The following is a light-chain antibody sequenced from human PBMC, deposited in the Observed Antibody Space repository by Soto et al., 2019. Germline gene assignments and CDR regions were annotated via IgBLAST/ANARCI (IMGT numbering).Light chain of an antibody. J-gene: IGKJ3*01. CDR3: QQRSDFFT. V-gene: IGKV3-11*01. CDR2: DAS. CDR1: QSISSH. Sequence: EIVLTQSPATLSLSPGERATLSCRASQSISSHLAWYQQKPGQAPRLLIYDASNRATGIPARFSGSGSGTDFTLTISSLEPEDFAVYYCQQRSDFFTVGPGTKVDIK.